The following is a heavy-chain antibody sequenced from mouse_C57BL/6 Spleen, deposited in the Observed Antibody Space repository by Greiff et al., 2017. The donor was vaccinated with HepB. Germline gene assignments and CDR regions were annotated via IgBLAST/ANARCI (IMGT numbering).Heavy chain of an antibody. CDR2: IRSKSSNYAT. CDR3: VREGDYGSSYVDYFDY. V-gene: IGHV10-3*01. CDR1: GFTFNTYA. Sequence: EVQGVESGGGLVQPKGSLKLSCAASGFTFNTYAMHWVRQAPGKGLEWVARIRSKSSNYATYYADSVKDRFTISRDDSQSMLYLQMNNLKTEDTAMYYCVREGDYGSSYVDYFDYWGQGTTLTVSS. J-gene: IGHJ2*01. D-gene: IGHD1-1*01.